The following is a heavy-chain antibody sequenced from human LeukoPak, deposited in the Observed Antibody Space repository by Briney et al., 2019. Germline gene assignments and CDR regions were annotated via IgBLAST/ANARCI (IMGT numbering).Heavy chain of an antibody. Sequence: PGGSLRLSCTASGFSFNNYGMHWVRQAPGKGLEWVSFIRFDGSNTYYSDSVKGRFTVSRDNSKSTLGLQMNRLSAEDTAVYYCASLLSYHYDSVDYWGQGTLVTVST. CDR3: ASLLSYHYDSVDY. V-gene: IGHV3-30*02. CDR1: GFSFNNYG. J-gene: IGHJ4*02. CDR2: IRFDGSNT. D-gene: IGHD3-22*01.